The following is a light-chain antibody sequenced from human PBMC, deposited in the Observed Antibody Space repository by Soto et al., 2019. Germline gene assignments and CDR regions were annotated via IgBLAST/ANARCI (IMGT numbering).Light chain of an antibody. V-gene: IGLV1-40*01. Sequence: QSALTQPPSVSGAPGQRVTISCTGSSFNIGAGFDVHWYQQLPGTAPKLLIYGNINRPSGVPDRFSGSKSGTSASLAITGLQAEDEADYFCQSYDSRLSGLVVFGGGTKLTVL. CDR3: QSYDSRLSGLVV. CDR2: GNI. J-gene: IGLJ2*01. CDR1: SFNIGAGFD.